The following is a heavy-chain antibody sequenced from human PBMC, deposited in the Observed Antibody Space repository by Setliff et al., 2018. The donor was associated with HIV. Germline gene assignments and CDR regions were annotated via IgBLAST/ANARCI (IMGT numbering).Heavy chain of an antibody. CDR2: ISYDGSNT. CDR3: ARDPLVTTRNIAARREAFDF. J-gene: IGHJ3*01. D-gene: IGHD6-6*01. V-gene: IGHV3-30*04. CDR1: GFIFSSYT. Sequence: GGSLRLSCADSGFIFSSYTMHWVRQAPGKGLEWVSVISYDGSNTYYADSVKGRFTISRDNSKNTLYLQMNGLRAEDTAVYYCARDPLVTTRNIAARREAFDFWGQGTMVTVSS.